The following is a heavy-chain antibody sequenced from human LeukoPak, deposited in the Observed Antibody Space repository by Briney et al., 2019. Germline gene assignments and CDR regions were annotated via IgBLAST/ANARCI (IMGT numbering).Heavy chain of an antibody. CDR2: IYYSGST. V-gene: IGHV4-39*07. J-gene: IGHJ4*02. CDR1: GGSISSSSYY. D-gene: IGHD2-15*01. CDR3: ARSPTGYCSGGSCYSPFDY. Sequence: PSETLSLTCTVSGGSISSSSYYWGWIRQPPGKGLEWIGSIYYSGSTNYNPSLKSRVTISVDKSKNQFSLKLSSVTAADTAVYYCARSPTGYCSGGSCYSPFDYWGQGTLVTVSS.